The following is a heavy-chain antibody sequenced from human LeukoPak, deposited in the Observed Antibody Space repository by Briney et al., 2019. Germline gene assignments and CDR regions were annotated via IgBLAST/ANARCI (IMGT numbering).Heavy chain of an antibody. J-gene: IGHJ4*02. CDR2: ISYDGSNK. D-gene: IGHD6-13*01. CDR3: AKDNVAAAGRYFDY. Sequence: GGPLRLSCAASGFSFSNYGMHWVRQAPGKGLEWVALISYDGSNKYFADSVKGRFTISRDNSKNTLYLQMHSLRAEDTAVYYCAKDNVAAAGRYFDYWGQGTLVTVSS. CDR1: GFSFSNYG. V-gene: IGHV3-30*18.